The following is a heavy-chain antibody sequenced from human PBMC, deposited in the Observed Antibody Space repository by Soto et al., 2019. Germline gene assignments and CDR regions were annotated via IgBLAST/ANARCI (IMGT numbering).Heavy chain of an antibody. CDR1: GASISSTTSGNW. Sequence: QVQLQESGPGLVRPSGTLSLTCAVSGASISSTTSGNWWSWVRQPPGKGLEWIGEIYHSGSTNYNPSLKXRXTXYXHKSKNQFSLKLSSVTAADTAVYYCARMVGATLVDFWGQGTLVTVSS. D-gene: IGHD1-26*01. V-gene: IGHV4-4*02. CDR3: ARMVGATLVDF. J-gene: IGHJ4*02. CDR2: IYHSGST.